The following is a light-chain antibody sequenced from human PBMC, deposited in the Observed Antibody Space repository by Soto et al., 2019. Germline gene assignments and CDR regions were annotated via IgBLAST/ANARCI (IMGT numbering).Light chain of an antibody. CDR1: QSVSSTY. Sequence: EIVLTQSPGTLSLSPGERATLSFRASQSVSSTYGAWYQQKPGQAPRLLISGATRRATGIPDRFSVSGSGTEFTLTIRRLEPEDFAVYYCQQFDISPVTFRTGNKVDIK. V-gene: IGKV3-20*01. CDR3: QQFDISPVT. CDR2: GAT. J-gene: IGKJ3*01.